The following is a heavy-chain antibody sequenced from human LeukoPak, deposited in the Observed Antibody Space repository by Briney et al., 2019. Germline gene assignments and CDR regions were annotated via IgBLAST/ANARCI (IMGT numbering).Heavy chain of an antibody. CDR3: ARARGSVDTAMVTDY. V-gene: IGHV3-30*12. Sequence: GGSLRLSCAASGFTFSGYAMNWVRQAPGKGLEWVAVISYDGSNKYYADSVKGRFTTSRDNAKNTLYLQVNSLRADDTAVYYCARARGSVDTAMVTDYWGQGTLVTVSS. CDR1: GFTFSGYA. J-gene: IGHJ4*02. CDR2: ISYDGSNK. D-gene: IGHD5-18*01.